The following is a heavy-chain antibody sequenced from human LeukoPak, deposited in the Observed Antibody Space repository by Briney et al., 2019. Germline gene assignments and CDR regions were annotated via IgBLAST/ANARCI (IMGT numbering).Heavy chain of an antibody. D-gene: IGHD1-26*01. CDR1: GGSISSYY. J-gene: IGHJ4*02. CDR2: FYYTGST. V-gene: IGHV4-59*05. CDR3: VRPGIVGATAFDY. Sequence: SETLSLTCTVSGGSISSYYWSWIRQPAGKGLGWIGSFYYTGSTYYNPSLKSRVTISVDTSKNQFSLRLSSVTAADTAFYYCVRPGIVGATAFDYWGQGTLVTVSS.